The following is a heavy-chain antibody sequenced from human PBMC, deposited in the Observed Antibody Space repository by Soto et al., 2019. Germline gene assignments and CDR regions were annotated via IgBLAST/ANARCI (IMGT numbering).Heavy chain of an antibody. V-gene: IGHV1-2*02. CDR3: AREIYCGGDCHNWFDP. CDR1: GYTFTGHY. J-gene: IGHJ5*02. D-gene: IGHD2-21*02. Sequence: QVQLVQSGAEVKKPGASVKVSCKASGYTFTGHYIHWVRQAPEQGPEWMGEIGPGSGATRYAQKFQGRVTITADKSTSTAYMELSSLRSEDTAVYYCAREIYCGGDCHNWFDPWGQGTLVTVSS. CDR2: IGPGSGAT.